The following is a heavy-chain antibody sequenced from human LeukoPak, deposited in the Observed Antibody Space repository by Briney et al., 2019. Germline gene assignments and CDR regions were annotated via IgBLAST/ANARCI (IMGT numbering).Heavy chain of an antibody. J-gene: IGHJ5*02. CDR1: GYTFTSYA. Sequence: ASVKVSCKASGYTFTSYAMHWVRQAPGQRLEWMGWINAGNGNTKYSQKFQGRVTITRDTSASTAYMELSSLRSEDTAVYYCARAQPGVVAAASGWFDPWGQGTLVTVSS. CDR3: ARAQPGVVAAASGWFDP. D-gene: IGHD2-15*01. CDR2: INAGNGNT. V-gene: IGHV1-3*01.